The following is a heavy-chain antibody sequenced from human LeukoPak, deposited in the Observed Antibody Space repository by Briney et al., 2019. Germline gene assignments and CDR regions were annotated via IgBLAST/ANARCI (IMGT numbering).Heavy chain of an antibody. J-gene: IGHJ6*02. CDR3: ARDGRGPLGYYGMDV. CDR2: IWYDGSNK. Sequence: GGSLRLSCAASGFTFSSYGMHWVRQAPGKGLEWVAVIWYDGSNKYYADSVKGRFTISRDNSKNTLYLQMNSLRAEDTAVYYCARDGRGPLGYYGMDVWGQGTTVTVSS. D-gene: IGHD3-10*01. V-gene: IGHV3-33*08. CDR1: GFTFSSYG.